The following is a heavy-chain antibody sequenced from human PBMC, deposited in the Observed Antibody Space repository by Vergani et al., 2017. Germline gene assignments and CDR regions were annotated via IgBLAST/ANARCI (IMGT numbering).Heavy chain of an antibody. Sequence: QVQLVQSGAEVKKPGASVKVSCKASGYTFTGYYMHWVRQAPGQGLEWMGWINPNSGGTNYAQKFQGRVTMTRDTSISTAYMELSRLRSDDTAVYYCARTRGYSSGWYSGSGSLNWFDPWGQGTLVTVSS. CDR2: INPNSGGT. CDR1: GYTFTGYY. CDR3: ARTRGYSSGWYSGSGSLNWFDP. V-gene: IGHV1-2*02. D-gene: IGHD6-19*01. J-gene: IGHJ5*02.